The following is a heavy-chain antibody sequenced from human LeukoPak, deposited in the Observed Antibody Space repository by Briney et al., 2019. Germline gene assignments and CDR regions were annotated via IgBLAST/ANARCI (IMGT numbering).Heavy chain of an antibody. CDR2: IYYSGST. D-gene: IGHD6-13*01. CDR1: GGSISSYY. CDR3: ARGKAADLWDY. J-gene: IGHJ4*02. V-gene: IGHV4-59*01. Sequence: SETLSLTCTVSGGSISSYYWSWIRQPPGKGLEWIGYIYYSGSTNYNPSLKSRVTISVDTSKNQFSLKLSSVTAADTAVYYCARGKAADLWDYWGQGTLVTVSS.